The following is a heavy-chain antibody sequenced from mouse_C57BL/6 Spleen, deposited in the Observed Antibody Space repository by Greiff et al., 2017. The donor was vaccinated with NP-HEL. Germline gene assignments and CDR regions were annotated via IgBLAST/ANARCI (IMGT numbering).Heavy chain of an antibody. V-gene: IGHV1-55*01. CDR1: GYTFTSYW. J-gene: IGHJ3*01. Sequence: QVQLKQPGAELVKPGASVKMSCKASGYTFTSYWITWVKQRPGQGLEWIGDIYPGSGSTNYNEKFKSKATLTVDTSFSTAYMQLSSLTSEDSAVYYCARWDGNYPWFAYWGQGTLVTVSA. CDR2: IYPGSGST. CDR3: ARWDGNYPWFAY. D-gene: IGHD2-1*01.